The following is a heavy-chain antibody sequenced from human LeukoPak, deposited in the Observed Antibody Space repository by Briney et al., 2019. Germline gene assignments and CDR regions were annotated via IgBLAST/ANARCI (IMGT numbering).Heavy chain of an antibody. D-gene: IGHD2-2*01. J-gene: IGHJ5*02. CDR2: IIPIFDTA. CDR3: ARGIVVKPSANWFDP. Sequence: SVKVSCKASGDTFSNYAISWVRQAPGQGLEWMGGIIPIFDTANYAQNFQGRVTITADESTSTAYMELSSLRFEDTAVYYCARGIVVKPSANWFDPWGQGTPVTVSS. CDR1: GDTFSNYA. V-gene: IGHV1-69*01.